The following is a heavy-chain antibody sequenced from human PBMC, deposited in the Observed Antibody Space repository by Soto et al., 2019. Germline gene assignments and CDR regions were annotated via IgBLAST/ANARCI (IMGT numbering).Heavy chain of an antibody. Sequence: EVQLVESGGGLVQPGGSLRLSCAASGFTFSSYWMSWVRQAPGKGLEWVANIKQDGSEKYYVDSVKGRFTISRDNAKNSLYLQMNSLRAEDTAVYYCARGPQLLYYYYGMDVWGQGTTVTVSS. D-gene: IGHD6-13*01. J-gene: IGHJ6*02. V-gene: IGHV3-7*03. CDR1: GFTFSSYW. CDR2: IKQDGSEK. CDR3: ARGPQLLYYYYGMDV.